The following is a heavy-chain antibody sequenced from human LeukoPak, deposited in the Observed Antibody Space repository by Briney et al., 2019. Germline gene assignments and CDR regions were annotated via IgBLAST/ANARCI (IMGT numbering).Heavy chain of an antibody. D-gene: IGHD6-6*01. CDR3: AKGSSSSRPYDFDY. Sequence: GGSLRLSCAASEFPFRNYAMSWVRQAPGKGLEWVSAITSGGGDTFHADSVKGRFTISRDNSRNTLFLQMYSLRVEYTAVYYCAKGSSSSRPYDFDYWGQGTLVTVSS. CDR1: EFPFRNYA. V-gene: IGHV3-23*01. CDR2: ITSGGGDT. J-gene: IGHJ4*02.